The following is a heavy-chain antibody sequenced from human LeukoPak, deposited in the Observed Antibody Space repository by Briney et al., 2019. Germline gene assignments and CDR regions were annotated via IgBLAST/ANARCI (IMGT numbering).Heavy chain of an antibody. Sequence: SETLSLTCAVYGGSFSGNYWSWIRQPPGKGLEWIGEINHSGSTNYNPSLKSRVTISVDTSKNQFSLKLSSVTAADTAVYYCARYYSLNFDYWGQGTLVTVSS. CDR1: GGSFSGNY. J-gene: IGHJ4*02. D-gene: IGHD2/OR15-2a*01. CDR3: ARYYSLNFDY. V-gene: IGHV4-34*01. CDR2: INHSGST.